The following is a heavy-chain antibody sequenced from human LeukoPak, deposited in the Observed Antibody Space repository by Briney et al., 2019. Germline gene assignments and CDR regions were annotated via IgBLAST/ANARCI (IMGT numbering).Heavy chain of an antibody. J-gene: IGHJ4*02. CDR1: GFTFSSYW. D-gene: IGHD4-17*01. Sequence: GGSLRLSCAASGFTFSSYWIHWVRQAQGKGLVWVSLINSDGSSTTYADSVKGRFTISRDNAKNTLYLQMNNLRAEDTAVYYCASRISDYGDYGEVFWGQGTLVTVSS. CDR2: INSDGSST. V-gene: IGHV3-74*01. CDR3: ASRISDYGDYGEVF.